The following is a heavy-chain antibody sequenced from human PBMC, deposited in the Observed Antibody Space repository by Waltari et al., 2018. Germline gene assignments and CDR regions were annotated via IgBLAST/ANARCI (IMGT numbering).Heavy chain of an antibody. J-gene: IGHJ6*02. CDR2: VIAYKGNT. V-gene: IGHV1-18*01. CDR3: ARDLIFGVVIGGMDV. Sequence: QVQLVQSGAEVKKPGASVKVSCKASGYTFTSYGISWVRQAPGQGLEGMGWVIAYKGNTNYAQKLQGRVTMTTDTATSTAYMELRSLRSDDTAVYYCARDLIFGVVIGGMDVWGQGTTVTVSS. CDR1: GYTFTSYG. D-gene: IGHD3-3*01.